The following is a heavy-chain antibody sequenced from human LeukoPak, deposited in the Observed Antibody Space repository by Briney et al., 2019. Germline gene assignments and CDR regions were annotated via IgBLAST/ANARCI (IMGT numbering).Heavy chain of an antibody. Sequence: PGGSLRLSCVGSGFTFSSYAMTWVRQAPGTGLEWVSVITGSGENTWYADSVRGRFTISRDNSKNTLFLQMNSLRAEDTAVYFCAKSPYFYDSSGYYSDPIYYYYMDVWGNGTTVTVSS. CDR3: AKSPYFYDSSGYYSDPIYYYYMDV. D-gene: IGHD3-22*01. V-gene: IGHV3-23*01. CDR2: ITGSGENT. CDR1: GFTFSSYA. J-gene: IGHJ6*03.